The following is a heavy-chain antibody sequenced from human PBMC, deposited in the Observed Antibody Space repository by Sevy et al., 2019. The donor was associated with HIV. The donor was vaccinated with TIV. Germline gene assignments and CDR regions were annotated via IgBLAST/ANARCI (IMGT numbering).Heavy chain of an antibody. CDR3: ARSNWVTATNGFSKSYYFDY. J-gene: IGHJ4*02. CDR1: GDSFSSYF. Sequence: SETLSLTCTVSGDSFSSYFWGWIRQPAGKGLEWIGRINTSGSTNYNPSLKSRVTMSVDTSKSQFSLKVTSLTAADTAIYFCARSNWVTATNGFSKSYYFDYWGQGSLVTVSS. V-gene: IGHV4-4*07. D-gene: IGHD7-27*01. CDR2: INTSGST.